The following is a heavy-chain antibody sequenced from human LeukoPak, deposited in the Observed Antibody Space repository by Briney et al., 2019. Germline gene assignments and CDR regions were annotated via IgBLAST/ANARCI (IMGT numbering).Heavy chain of an antibody. CDR2: IYYSGST. J-gene: IGHJ5*02. Sequence: PETLSLTCTVSGGSISSYYWSWIRQPPGKGLEWIGYIYYSGSTNYNPSLKSRVTISVDTSKNQFSLKLSSVTAADTAVYYCARELRYFDRWFDPWGQGTLVTVSS. D-gene: IGHD3-9*01. V-gene: IGHV4-59*01. CDR3: ARELRYFDRWFDP. CDR1: GGSISSYY.